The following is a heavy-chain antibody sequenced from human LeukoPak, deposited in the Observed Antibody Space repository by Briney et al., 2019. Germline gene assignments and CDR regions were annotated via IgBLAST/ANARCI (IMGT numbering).Heavy chain of an antibody. V-gene: IGHV4-30-2*01. CDR3: ARRNRSHSSDY. Sequence: SETLSLTCAVSGGSISSGGYSWSWIRQPPGKGLEWIGYIYHSGSTYYNPSLKSRVTISVDRSKNQFSLKLSSVTAADTAVYYCARRNRSHSSDYWGQGTLVTVSS. J-gene: IGHJ4*02. CDR2: IYHSGST. D-gene: IGHD2-15*01. CDR1: GGSISSGGYS.